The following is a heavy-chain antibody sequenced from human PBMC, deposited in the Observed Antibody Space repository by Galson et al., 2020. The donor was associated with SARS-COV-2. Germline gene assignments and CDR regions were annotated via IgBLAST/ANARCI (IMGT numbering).Heavy chain of an antibody. CDR3: AREGSYEEAFDI. D-gene: IGHD3-10*01. Sequence: ASETLSLTCAVSGGSISSSNWWSWVRQPPGKGLEWIGSIYHSGSTYYNPSLKSRVTISVDTSKNQFSLKLSSVTAADTAVYYCAREGSYEEAFDIWGQGTMVTVSS. CDR1: GGSISSSNW. CDR2: IYHSGST. V-gene: IGHV4-4*02. J-gene: IGHJ3*02.